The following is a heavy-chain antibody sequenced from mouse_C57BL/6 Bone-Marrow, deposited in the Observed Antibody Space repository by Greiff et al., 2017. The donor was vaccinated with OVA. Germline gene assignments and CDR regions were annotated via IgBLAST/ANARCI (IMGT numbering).Heavy chain of an antibody. J-gene: IGHJ3*01. V-gene: IGHV1-50*01. CDR1: GYTFTSYW. CDR2: IDPSDSYT. Sequence: VQLQQPGAELVKPGASVKLSCKASGYTFTSYWMQWVKQRPGQGLEWIGEIDPSDSYTNYNQKFKGQATLTVDTSSSTAYMQLSSLTSEDSAVYYCARRGIFSYYYGSSSFAYWGQGTLVTVSA. CDR3: ARRGIFSYYYGSSSFAY. D-gene: IGHD1-1*01.